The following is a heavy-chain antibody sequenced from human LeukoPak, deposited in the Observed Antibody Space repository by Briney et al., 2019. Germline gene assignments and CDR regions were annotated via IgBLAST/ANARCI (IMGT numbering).Heavy chain of an antibody. J-gene: IGHJ6*02. Sequence: ASVKVSCKASGYTFTGYYMHWVRQAPGQGLEWMGWINHNRGGTNYAQKFQGRVTMTRDTSNSTAYMELSRLRSDDAAVYYCARLWTRDGMDVWGQGTTVTVSS. CDR2: INHNRGGT. CDR3: ARLWTRDGMDV. D-gene: IGHD3/OR15-3a*01. CDR1: GYTFTGYY. V-gene: IGHV1-2*02.